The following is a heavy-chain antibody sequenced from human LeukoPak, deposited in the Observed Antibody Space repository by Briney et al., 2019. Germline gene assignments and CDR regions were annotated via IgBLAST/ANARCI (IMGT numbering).Heavy chain of an antibody. J-gene: IGHJ4*02. CDR1: GYTFTSYG. Sequence: GASVKVSCKTSGYTFTSYGISWVRQAPGQGLEWMGWISAYNGDTNYAQKLQGRVTVTTDTSTSTAYMELRSLGSDDTAVYYCARDLTMVRGVIYYFDYWGQGTLVTVSS. V-gene: IGHV1-18*01. D-gene: IGHD3-10*01. CDR2: ISAYNGDT. CDR3: ARDLTMVRGVIYYFDY.